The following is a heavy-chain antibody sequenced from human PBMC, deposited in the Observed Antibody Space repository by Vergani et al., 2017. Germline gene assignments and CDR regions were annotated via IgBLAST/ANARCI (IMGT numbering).Heavy chain of an antibody. V-gene: IGHV3-33*03. CDR2: TWYDGNNK. CDR3: AKDLGTSSGGGWFDP. J-gene: IGHJ5*02. D-gene: IGHD6-6*01. CDR1: GFTFSQYG. Sequence: QVQLVESGGGVVQPGRSLRLSCAASGFTFSQYGMHWVRQAPGKGLEWVAVTWYDGNNKQYADSVKGRFTISRDNAKNSLYLQMNSLRAEDTALYYCAKDLGTSSGGGWFDPWGQGTLVTVSS.